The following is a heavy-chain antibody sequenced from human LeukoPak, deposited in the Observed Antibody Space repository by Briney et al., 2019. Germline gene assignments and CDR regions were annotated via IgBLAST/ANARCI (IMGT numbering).Heavy chain of an antibody. CDR3: AKASFIVVVTAIDAFDI. V-gene: IGHV3-23*01. CDR1: GFTFSSYA. J-gene: IGHJ3*02. Sequence: GGSLRLSCAASGFTFSSYAMSWVRQAPGKGLEWVSAISGSGGSTYYADSVKGRFTISRDNSKNTLYLQMNSLRAEDTAVYDCAKASFIVVVTAIDAFDIWGQGAMVTVSS. D-gene: IGHD2-21*02. CDR2: ISGSGGST.